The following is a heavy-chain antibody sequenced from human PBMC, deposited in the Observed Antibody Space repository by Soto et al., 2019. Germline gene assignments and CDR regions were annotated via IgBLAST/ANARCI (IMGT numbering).Heavy chain of an antibody. CDR3: ARGRKRTGTTWRNWFDP. V-gene: IGHV4-34*01. CDR2: INHSGST. J-gene: IGHJ5*02. Sequence: SETLSLTCAVYGGSFSGYYWSWIRQPPGKGLEWIGEINHSGSTNYNPSLKSRVTISVDTSKNQFSLKLSSVTAADTAVYYCARGRKRTGTTWRNWFDPWGKGTLVNVS. CDR1: GGSFSGYY. D-gene: IGHD1-7*01.